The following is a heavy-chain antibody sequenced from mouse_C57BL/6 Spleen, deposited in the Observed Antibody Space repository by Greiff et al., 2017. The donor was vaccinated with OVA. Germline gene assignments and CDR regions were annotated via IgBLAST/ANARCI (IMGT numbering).Heavy chain of an antibody. J-gene: IGHJ3*01. CDR1: GYTFTDYY. Sequence: EVQLQQSGPELVKPGASVKISCKASGYTFTDYYMNWVKQSHGKSLEWIGDINPNNGGTIYNQKFKGKATLTVDKSSSTAYMELRSLTSEDTAVYYCARGGDDGYWSAYWGQGTLVTVSA. V-gene: IGHV1-26*01. CDR2: INPNNGGT. D-gene: IGHD2-3*01. CDR3: ARGGDDGYWSAY.